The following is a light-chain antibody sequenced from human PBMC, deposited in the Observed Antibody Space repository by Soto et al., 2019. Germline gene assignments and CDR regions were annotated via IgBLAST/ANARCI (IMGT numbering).Light chain of an antibody. CDR1: RSNIGAGYD. Sequence: QSALTQPPSVSGAPGQRVTISCTGSRSNIGAGYDVHWYQQLPGTAPKLLIYGNSNRPSGVPDRFSGSKSGTSASLAITGLQAEDEADYYCQSYDSSLSGGLFGGGTKLTVL. V-gene: IGLV1-40*01. CDR3: QSYDSSLSGGL. J-gene: IGLJ3*02. CDR2: GNS.